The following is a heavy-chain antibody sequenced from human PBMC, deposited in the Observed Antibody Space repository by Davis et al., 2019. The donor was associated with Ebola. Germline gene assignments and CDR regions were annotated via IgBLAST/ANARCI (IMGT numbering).Heavy chain of an antibody. J-gene: IGHJ6*04. CDR2: ISYDGSNK. Sequence: PGGSLRLSCAASGFTFSSYGMHWVRQAPGKGLEWVAVISYDGSNKYYADSVKGRFTISRDNSKNTLYLQMNSLRAEDTAVYYCAKDSSPTAYSGSSLYYYGMDVWGKGTTVTVSS. CDR1: GFTFSSYG. CDR3: AKDSSPTAYSGSSLYYYGMDV. V-gene: IGHV3-30*18. D-gene: IGHD1-26*01.